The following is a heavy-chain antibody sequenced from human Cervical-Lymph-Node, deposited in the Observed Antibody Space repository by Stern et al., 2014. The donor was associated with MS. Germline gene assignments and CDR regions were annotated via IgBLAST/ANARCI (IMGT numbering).Heavy chain of an antibody. J-gene: IGHJ4*02. CDR1: GYSFTNSW. V-gene: IGHV5-51*01. D-gene: IGHD2-2*02. CDR2: ISPVDSET. CDR3: ARQGCATTSCHTIDS. Sequence: VQLVESGAEVKKPGQSLKISCKGSGYSFTNSWIGWVRQMPGKGLELMGIISPVDSETRYSPSFQGQVTTSVDKSIKTAHLQGTSLEASDTAMYYCARQGCATTSCHTIDSWGQGTLITVSS.